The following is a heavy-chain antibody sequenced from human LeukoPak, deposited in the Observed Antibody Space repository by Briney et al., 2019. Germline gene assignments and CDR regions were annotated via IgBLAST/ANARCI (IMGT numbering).Heavy chain of an antibody. CDR2: IYYSGST. Sequence: SETLSLTCTVSGGSISSSSYYWGWIRQPPGKGLEWIGSIYYSGSTYYNPSLKSRVTISVDTSKNQFSLKLSSVTATDTAVYYCARDRSDGGYNWFDPWGQGTLVTVSS. D-gene: IGHD5-24*01. CDR1: GGSISSSSYY. V-gene: IGHV4-39*02. J-gene: IGHJ5*02. CDR3: ARDRSDGGYNWFDP.